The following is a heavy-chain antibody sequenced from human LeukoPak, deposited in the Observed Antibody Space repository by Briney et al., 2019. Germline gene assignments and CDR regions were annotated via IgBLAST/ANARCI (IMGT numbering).Heavy chain of an antibody. V-gene: IGHV4-39*01. CDR2: IYYSGST. CDR3: ARHYTIFGVVIILDPTNNWFDP. J-gene: IGHJ5*02. Sequence: SETLSLTCTVSGGSISSSSYYWGWIRQPPGKGLEWIGSIYYSGSTYYNPSLKSRVTISVDTSKNQFSLKLSSVTAADTAVYYCARHYTIFGVVIILDPTNNWFDPWGQGTLVTVSS. D-gene: IGHD3-3*01. CDR1: GGSISSSSYY.